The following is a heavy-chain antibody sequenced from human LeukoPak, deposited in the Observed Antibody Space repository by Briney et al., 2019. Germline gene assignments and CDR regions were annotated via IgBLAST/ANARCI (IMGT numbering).Heavy chain of an antibody. CDR1: GGSFSGYY. J-gene: IGHJ4*02. CDR3: ARGRGRRVDY. CDR2: INHSGST. V-gene: IGHV4-34*01. Sequence: PSETLSLTCAVYGGSFSGYYWSWIRQPPGKGLEWIGEINHSGSTNYNPSLKSRVTISVDTSKNQFSLKLSSVTAADTAVYYCARGRGRRVDYWGQGTLVTVSS. D-gene: IGHD2-15*01.